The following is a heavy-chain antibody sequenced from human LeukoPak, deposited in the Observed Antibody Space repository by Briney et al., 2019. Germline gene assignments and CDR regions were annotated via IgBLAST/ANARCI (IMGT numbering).Heavy chain of an antibody. CDR3: ARRGTYYYYYGMDV. CDR2: INHSGST. J-gene: IGHJ6*02. CDR1: GGSFSGYY. D-gene: IGHD1-1*01. V-gene: IGHV4-34*01. Sequence: SETLSLTCAVCGGSFSGYYWSWIRQPPGKGLEWIGEINHSGSTNYNPSLKSRVTISVDTSKNQFSLKLSSVTAADTAVYYCARRGTYYYYYGMDVWGQGTTVTVSS.